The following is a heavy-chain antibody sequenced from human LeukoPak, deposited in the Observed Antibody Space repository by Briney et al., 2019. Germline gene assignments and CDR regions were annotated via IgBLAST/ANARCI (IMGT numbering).Heavy chain of an antibody. Sequence: GGSLRLSCAASGFLFSIYGMHWVRQAPGKGLEWVAFIRYDGTNKYYADSVKGRFTISRDDSKNTLYLQMRSLRPEDAAVYYCAKEKSSGWHDAFDIGGQGTTVSLSS. CDR3: AKEKSSGWHDAFDI. D-gene: IGHD6-19*01. V-gene: IGHV3-30*02. CDR1: GFLFSIYG. CDR2: IRYDGTNK. J-gene: IGHJ3*02.